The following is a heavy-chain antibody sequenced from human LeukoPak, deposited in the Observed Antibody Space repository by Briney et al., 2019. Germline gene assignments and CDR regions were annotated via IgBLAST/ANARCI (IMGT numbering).Heavy chain of an antibody. CDR2: IIPTFGTA. CDR1: GGTFSSYA. Sequence: SSVKVSCKASGGTFSSYAISWVRQAPGQGLEWMGGIIPTFGTANYAQKFQGRVTITADESTSTAYMELSSLRSEDTAVYYCARDHVFGYYDSSGYYHLYYFDYWGQGTLVTVSS. J-gene: IGHJ4*02. V-gene: IGHV1-69*01. D-gene: IGHD3-22*01. CDR3: ARDHVFGYYDSSGYYHLYYFDY.